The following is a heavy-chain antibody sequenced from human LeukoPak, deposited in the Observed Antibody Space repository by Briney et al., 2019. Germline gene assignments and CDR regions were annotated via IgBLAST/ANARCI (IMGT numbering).Heavy chain of an antibody. Sequence: PGGSLRLSCAASGFTFSSYEMNWVRQAPGKGLEWGSYISSSGSTIYYGDSVRGRFTISLDNAKNSLYLQMNSLRAEDTAVYYCASLPTYFDYWGQGTLVTVSS. CDR1: GFTFSSYE. CDR3: ASLPTYFDY. CDR2: ISSSGSTI. V-gene: IGHV3-48*03. J-gene: IGHJ4*02.